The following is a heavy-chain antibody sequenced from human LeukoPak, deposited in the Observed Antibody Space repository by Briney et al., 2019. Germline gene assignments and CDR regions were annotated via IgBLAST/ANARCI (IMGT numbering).Heavy chain of an antibody. D-gene: IGHD1-26*01. CDR2: MNPNSGNT. J-gene: IGHJ6*03. V-gene: IGHV1-8*01. CDR3: ARGGKWELLGYYYYYYMDV. CDR1: GYTFTSYD. Sequence: ASVKVSCKASGYTFTSYDINWVRQATGQGLEWMGWMNPNSGNTGYAQKFQGRVTMTRNTSISTAYMELSSLRSEDTAVYYCARGGKWELLGYYYYYYMDVWGKGTTVTISS.